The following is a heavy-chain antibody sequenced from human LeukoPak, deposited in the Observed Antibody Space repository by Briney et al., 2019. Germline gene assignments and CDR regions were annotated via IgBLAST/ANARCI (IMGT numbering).Heavy chain of an antibody. Sequence: SETLSLTCAVYGGSLSGYYWSWIRQPPGKGLEWIGEINHSGSTNYNPSLKSRVTISVDTSKNQFSLKLSSVTAADTAVYYCARGYRRYTYVSGLAFDIWGQGTMVTVSS. J-gene: IGHJ3*02. CDR2: INHSGST. V-gene: IGHV4-34*01. CDR3: ARGYRRYTYVSGLAFDI. CDR1: GGSLSGYY. D-gene: IGHD1-1*01.